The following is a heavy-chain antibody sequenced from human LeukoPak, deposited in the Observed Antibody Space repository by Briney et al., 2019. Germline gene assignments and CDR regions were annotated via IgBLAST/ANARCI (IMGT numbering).Heavy chain of an antibody. Sequence: PGGSLSLSCAASGFTFSSYAMSWVRQAPGKGLEWVSAISGSGGITSYADSVKGRFTISRDNSKNTLYLQMNSLRAEDTAVYYCAKGGIPAAIRLFDYWGQGTLVTVSS. D-gene: IGHD2-2*01. J-gene: IGHJ4*02. V-gene: IGHV3-23*01. CDR2: ISGSGGIT. CDR3: AKGGIPAAIRLFDY. CDR1: GFTFSSYA.